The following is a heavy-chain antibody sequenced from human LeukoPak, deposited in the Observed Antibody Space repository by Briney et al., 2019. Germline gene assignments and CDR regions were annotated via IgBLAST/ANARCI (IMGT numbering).Heavy chain of an antibody. CDR3: AREYLRYQGL. J-gene: IGHJ4*02. V-gene: IGHV3-74*01. D-gene: IGHD3-9*01. CDR2: IDSDGSIR. Sequence: GGSLRLSCAASGFTFSTYWMHWVRQAPGKGLVWVSRIDSDGSIRTYADSVKGRFTISRDNAKNSLYLQMNSLRAEDTAVYYCAREYLRYQGLWGQGTLVTVSS. CDR1: GFTFSTYW.